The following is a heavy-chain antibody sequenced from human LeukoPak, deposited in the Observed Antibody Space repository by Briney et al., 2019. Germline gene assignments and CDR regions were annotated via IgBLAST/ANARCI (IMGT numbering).Heavy chain of an antibody. CDR3: ASSITIFGVVPDAFDI. Sequence: PSETLSLTCTVSGGSISSSSYYWGWIRQPPGTGLEWLGSIYYSGSTYYNPSLKSRVTISVDTSKNQFSLKLSSVTAADTAVYYCASSITIFGVVPDAFDIWGQGTMVTVSS. CDR1: GGSISSSSYY. D-gene: IGHD3-3*01. CDR2: IYYSGST. J-gene: IGHJ3*02. V-gene: IGHV4-39*01.